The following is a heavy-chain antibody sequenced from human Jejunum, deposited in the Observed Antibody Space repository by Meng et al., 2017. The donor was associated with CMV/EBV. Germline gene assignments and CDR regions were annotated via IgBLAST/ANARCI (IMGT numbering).Heavy chain of an antibody. J-gene: IGHJ5*02. Sequence: APGSPFSNYPMSWVRQAPGRGLEWVSGISSSGGSTYDADSVKGRFSISRDNSRNTLYLQMMSLRAEDTAVYYCAGGGPAIYSPFDPWGQGTLVTVSS. D-gene: IGHD3-16*01. V-gene: IGHV3-23*01. CDR3: AGGGPAIYSPFDP. CDR1: GSPFSNYP. CDR2: ISSSGGST.